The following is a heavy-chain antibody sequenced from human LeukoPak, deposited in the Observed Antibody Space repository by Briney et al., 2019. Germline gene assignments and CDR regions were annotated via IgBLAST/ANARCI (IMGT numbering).Heavy chain of an antibody. V-gene: IGHV3-30*02. D-gene: IGHD2-21*01. CDR3: AKDSLAYIDY. CDR1: GFIFSTDG. CDR2: IRHDGSIK. J-gene: IGHJ4*02. Sequence: GGSLRLSCAASGFIFSTDGMYWVRQAPGKGLEWVAFIRHDGSIKNYADSVKGRSTISRDNSKNTLYLQMNSLRAEDTAVYYCAKDSLAYIDYWGQGTLVTVSS.